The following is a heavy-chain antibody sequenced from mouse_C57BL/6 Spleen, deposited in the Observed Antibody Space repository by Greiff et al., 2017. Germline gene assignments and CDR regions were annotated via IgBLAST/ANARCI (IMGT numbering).Heavy chain of an antibody. V-gene: IGHV3-6*01. CDR3: AREADGYDLDY. D-gene: IGHD2-2*01. CDR1: CYSITSGYY. Sequence: EVKLMESGPGLVKPSQSLSLTCSVTCYSITSGYYWNWIRQFPGNKLEWMGYISYDGSTNYNPSLKNRISITRDPSKNQFFLTLNSATTEDTATYYSAREADGYDLDYWGQGTTLTVSS. J-gene: IGHJ2*01. CDR2: ISYDGST.